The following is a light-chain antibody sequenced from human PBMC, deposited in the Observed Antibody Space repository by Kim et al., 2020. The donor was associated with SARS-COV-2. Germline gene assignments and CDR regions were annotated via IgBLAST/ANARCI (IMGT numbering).Light chain of an antibody. CDR3: KSRDSRGKVV. J-gene: IGLJ2*01. V-gene: IGLV3-19*01. Sequence: SSELTQDPAVSVALGQTVRITCQGDSLRTYYATWYQQRPGQAPVLVIYGNNNRPSGIPDRFSGSSSGNTASLTIAGTLAEDEADYYCKSRDSRGKVVFGGGTQLTVL. CDR1: SLRTYY. CDR2: GNN.